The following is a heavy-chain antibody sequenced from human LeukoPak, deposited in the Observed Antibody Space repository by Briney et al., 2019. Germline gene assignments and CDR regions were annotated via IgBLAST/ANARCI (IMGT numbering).Heavy chain of an antibody. J-gene: IGHJ5*02. D-gene: IGHD2-21*01. V-gene: IGHV4-30-2*01. CDR1: GDSISSGAYS. Sequence: SETLSLTCVVSGDSISSGAYSWSWIRQPPGKGLEWIGYIFHSGSTFYNPSLKSRVTISVDNSKNQFSLRLSSVTAADTAVYYCARELWFANAPGSWLDPWGQGTLVTVSS. CDR3: ARELWFANAPGSWLDP. CDR2: IFHSGST.